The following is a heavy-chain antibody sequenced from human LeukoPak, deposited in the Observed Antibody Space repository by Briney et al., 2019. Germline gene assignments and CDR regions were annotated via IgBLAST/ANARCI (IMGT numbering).Heavy chain of an antibody. V-gene: IGHV1-8*01. J-gene: IGHJ6*03. CDR2: MNPNSGNT. D-gene: IGHD6-6*01. Sequence: GASVKVSCKASGYTFTSYDINWVRQATRQGLEWMGWMNPNSGNTGYAQKFQGRVTMTRNTSISTAYMELSSLRSEDTAVYYCASVGRGIAARRAFPSYYMDVWGKGTTVTVSS. CDR1: GYTFTSYD. CDR3: ASVGRGIAARRAFPSYYMDV.